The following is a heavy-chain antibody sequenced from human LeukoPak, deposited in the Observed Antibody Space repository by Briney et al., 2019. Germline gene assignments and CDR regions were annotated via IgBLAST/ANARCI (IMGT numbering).Heavy chain of an antibody. D-gene: IGHD3-3*01. CDR3: ARDNRGYYDFWSGYYPYYFDY. J-gene: IGHJ4*02. V-gene: IGHV4-34*01. CDR1: GGSLSGYY. Sequence: SETLSLTCAVYGGSLSGYYWSWIRQPPGKGLEWIGEINHSGSTNYNPSLKSRVTISVATSKNQFSLKLSSVTAADTAVYYCARDNRGYYDFWSGYYPYYFDYWGQGTLVTVSS. CDR2: INHSGST.